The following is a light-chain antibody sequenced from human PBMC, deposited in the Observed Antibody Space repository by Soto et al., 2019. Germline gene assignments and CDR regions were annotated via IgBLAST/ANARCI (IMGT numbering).Light chain of an antibody. V-gene: IGKV1-12*01. CDR1: HYISTW. CDR2: AAF. CDR3: QQSYNSPQT. J-gene: IGKJ1*01. Sequence: DIQMTQSPSSVSASVGDRVTITCRASHYISTWLAWYQQKPGKAPKLLIYAAFTLQSGVPSRFSGSESGTDFTLTITSLQPEDFATYSCQQSYNSPQTFGQGTKVDIK.